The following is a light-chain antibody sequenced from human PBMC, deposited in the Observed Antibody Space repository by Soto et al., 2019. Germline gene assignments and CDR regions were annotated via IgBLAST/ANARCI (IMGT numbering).Light chain of an antibody. V-gene: IGLV2-14*01. CDR3: SSYTSTSTL. CDR2: EVS. J-gene: IGLJ1*01. CDR1: SSDVGSYNY. Sequence: SVRSPSASAFVSPAHSIAISCTGTSSDVGSYNYVSWYQQHPGKAPKLMIYEVSDRPSGISSRFSGSKSGNTASLTISGLQTEEEADYYCSSYTSTSTLFGTGTKVT.